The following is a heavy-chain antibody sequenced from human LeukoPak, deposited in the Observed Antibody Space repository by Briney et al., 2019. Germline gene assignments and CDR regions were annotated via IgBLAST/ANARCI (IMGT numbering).Heavy chain of an antibody. Sequence: SETLSLTCTLSGGSISSYYWSWIRQPPGKGLEWIGYIYYSGSTNYNPSLKSRVTISVDTSKNQFSLKLSSVTAADTAVYYCARGCIAAADYWYFDLWGRGTLVTVSS. D-gene: IGHD6-13*01. CDR1: GGSISSYY. CDR2: IYYSGST. V-gene: IGHV4-59*01. J-gene: IGHJ2*01. CDR3: ARGCIAAADYWYFDL.